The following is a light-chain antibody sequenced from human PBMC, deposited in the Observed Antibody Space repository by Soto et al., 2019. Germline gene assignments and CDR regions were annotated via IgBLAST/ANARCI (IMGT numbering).Light chain of an antibody. CDR1: SSNFGAGYD. Sequence: QSVLTQPPSVSGAPGQGVTISCTGSSSNFGAGYDVHWYQQLPGTAPKLLIYGNNNRPSGVPDRFSGYKSGTSASLAITGVQAEDEADYYCQSFDSSLSTWVFGGGTKLTVL. J-gene: IGLJ3*02. V-gene: IGLV1-40*01. CDR2: GNN. CDR3: QSFDSSLSTWV.